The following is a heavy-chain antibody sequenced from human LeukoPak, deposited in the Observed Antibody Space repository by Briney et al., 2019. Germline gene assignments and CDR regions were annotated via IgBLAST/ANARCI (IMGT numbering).Heavy chain of an antibody. Sequence: SETLSLTCAVYGGSFSGYYWSWIRQPPGKGLEWIGEINHSGSTSYNPSLKSRVIISVDTSKNQFSLKVSSVTAADTAVYYCARVDGGSCDYWGQGTLDTVSS. CDR2: INHSGST. CDR3: ARVDGGSCDY. D-gene: IGHD2-15*01. CDR1: GGSFSGYY. V-gene: IGHV4-34*01. J-gene: IGHJ4*02.